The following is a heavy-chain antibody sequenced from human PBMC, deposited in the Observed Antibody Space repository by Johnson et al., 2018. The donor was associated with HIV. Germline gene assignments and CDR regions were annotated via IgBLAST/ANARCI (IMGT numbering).Heavy chain of an antibody. CDR2: IKQDGSEK. CDR3: ARDVMEDFWSGSFDAFDI. V-gene: IGHV3-7*05. CDR1: GFTFSSYW. D-gene: IGHD3-3*01. J-gene: IGHJ3*02. Sequence: VQLVESGGGLAKPAWSPRLSCAASGFTFSSYWMNWVRQAPGKGLQWVANIKQDGSEKYYVDSVKGRFTISRDNAKNSLYLQMNSLRAEDTAVYYCARDVMEDFWSGSFDAFDIWGQGTMVTVSS.